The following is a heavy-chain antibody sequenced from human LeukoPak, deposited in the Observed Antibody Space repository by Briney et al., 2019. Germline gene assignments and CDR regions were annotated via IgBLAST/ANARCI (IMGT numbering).Heavy chain of an antibody. Sequence: PGGALRLSCAASGFTFRTYWMHWVRPVPGKGLVWVSRMNTDGRNIIYADSGKGRFTISRDNAKNTLYLQMNSLRAEDTAVYSRARENWYLDNWGQGTLVTVSS. D-gene: IGHD2-15*01. V-gene: IGHV3-74*01. CDR3: ARENWYLDN. CDR2: MNTDGRNI. CDR1: GFTFRTYW. J-gene: IGHJ4*02.